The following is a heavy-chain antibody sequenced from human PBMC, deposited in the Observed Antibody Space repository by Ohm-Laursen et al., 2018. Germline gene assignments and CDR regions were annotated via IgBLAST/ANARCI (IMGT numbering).Heavy chain of an antibody. J-gene: IGHJ6*02. V-gene: IGHV1-46*01. Sequence: ASVKVSCKASGGTFSSYAISWVRQAPGQGLEWMGIINPSGGSTSYAQKFQGRVTMTRDTSTSTVYMELSSLRSEDTAVYYCASLSRGFYYDSSGYGMDVWGQGTTVTVSS. CDR3: ASLSRGFYYDSSGYGMDV. D-gene: IGHD3-22*01. CDR2: INPSGGST. CDR1: GGTFSSYA.